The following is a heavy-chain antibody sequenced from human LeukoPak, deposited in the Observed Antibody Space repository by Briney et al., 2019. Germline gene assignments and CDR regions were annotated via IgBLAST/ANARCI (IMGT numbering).Heavy chain of an antibody. CDR3: AKAEVRYSDSSGLYAFDF. Sequence: PSETLSLTCTVSGGSISSASYFWGWIRQPPGKGLEWIGTLYYGGSTYYNASLKSRVTMSGDTSRNQFSLRLYSVNAADTAVYYCAKAEVRYSDSSGLYAFDFWGRGTTVTVSS. D-gene: IGHD3-22*01. J-gene: IGHJ3*01. V-gene: IGHV4-39*01. CDR1: GGSISSASYF. CDR2: LYYGGST.